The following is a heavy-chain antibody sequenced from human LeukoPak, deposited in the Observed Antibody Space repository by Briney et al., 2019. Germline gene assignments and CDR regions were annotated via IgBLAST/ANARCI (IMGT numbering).Heavy chain of an antibody. J-gene: IGHJ4*02. Sequence: PSETLSLTCTVSGGSISNSSYYWGWIRQPPGKGLEWIGSIYYSGSTYYNPSLKSRVTISVDTSKNQFSLKLSSVTAADTAVYYCARRYYYGSGSYYNGSTLDYWGQGTLVTVSS. V-gene: IGHV4-39*01. D-gene: IGHD3-10*01. CDR2: IYYSGST. CDR1: GGSISNSSYY. CDR3: ARRYYYGSGSYYNGSTLDY.